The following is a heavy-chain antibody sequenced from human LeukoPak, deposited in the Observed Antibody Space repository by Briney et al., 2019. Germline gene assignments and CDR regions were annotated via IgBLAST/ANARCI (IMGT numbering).Heavy chain of an antibody. Sequence: PGRSLRLSCAASGFTFSSYAMHWVRQAPGKGLEWVAVISYDGSNKYYADSVKGRFTISRDNSKNTLYLQMNSLRAEDTAVYYCARDCSLVTGFFDYWGQGTLVTVSS. V-gene: IGHV3-30-3*01. J-gene: IGHJ4*02. CDR2: ISYDGSNK. CDR1: GFTFSSYA. CDR3: ARDCSLVTGFFDY. D-gene: IGHD4-23*01.